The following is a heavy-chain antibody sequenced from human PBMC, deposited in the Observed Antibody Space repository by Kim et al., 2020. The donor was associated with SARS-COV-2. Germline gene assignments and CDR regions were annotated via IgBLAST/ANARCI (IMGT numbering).Heavy chain of an antibody. D-gene: IGHD2-15*01. CDR1: GYSFTSYW. CDR3: ARQEINCSGGSCYSEFDY. CDR2: IDPSDSYT. Sequence: GESLKISCKGSGYSFTSYWISWVRQMPGKGLEWMGRIDPSDSYTNYSPSFQGHVTISADKSISTAYLQWSSLKASDTAMYYCARQEINCSGGSCYSEFDYWGQGTRVTVSS. J-gene: IGHJ4*02. V-gene: IGHV5-10-1*01.